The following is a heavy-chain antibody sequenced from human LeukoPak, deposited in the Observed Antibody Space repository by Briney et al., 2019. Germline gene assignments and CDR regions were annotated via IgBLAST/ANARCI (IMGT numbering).Heavy chain of an antibody. CDR1: GCTFSSYG. Sequence: QSGGSLRLSCAASGCTFSSYGMYWVRQAPGKGLEWVAFIRYDGSNKYYADSVKGRFTVSRDNSKNTLYLQMKSLRAEDTAVYYCARAVPEGSDQYWGSYYYYYMDVWGKGTTVTISS. D-gene: IGHD2-8*02. V-gene: IGHV3-30*02. CDR3: ARAVPEGSDQYWGSYYYYYMDV. J-gene: IGHJ6*03. CDR2: IRYDGSNK.